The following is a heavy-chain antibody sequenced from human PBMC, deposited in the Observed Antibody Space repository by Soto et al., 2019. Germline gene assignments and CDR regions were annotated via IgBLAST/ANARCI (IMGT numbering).Heavy chain of an antibody. CDR3: ASGIAVADLYYYGMDV. D-gene: IGHD6-19*01. Sequence: SETLSLTCTVSGVSIIRNYRSWIRQPPGKGLEWIGYIYYSGSTNYNLSLKSRVTISVDTSKNQFPLKLSSVTAADTAVYYCASGIAVADLYYYGMDVWGQGTTVT. V-gene: IGHV4-59*01. CDR2: IYYSGST. J-gene: IGHJ6*02. CDR1: GVSIIRNY.